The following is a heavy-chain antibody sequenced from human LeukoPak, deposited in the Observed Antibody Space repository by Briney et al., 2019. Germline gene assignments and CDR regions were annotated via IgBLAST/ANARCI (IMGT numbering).Heavy chain of an antibody. Sequence: GASVKVSCKASGGTFSSYAISWVRQAPGQGLEWMGGIIPIFGTANYAQKFQGRVTITADESTSTAYMELSSLRSDDTAVYYCARMTTVTNFDYWGQGTLVTVSS. CDR2: IIPIFGTA. V-gene: IGHV1-69*13. CDR3: ARMTTVTNFDY. J-gene: IGHJ4*02. D-gene: IGHD4-17*01. CDR1: GGTFSSYA.